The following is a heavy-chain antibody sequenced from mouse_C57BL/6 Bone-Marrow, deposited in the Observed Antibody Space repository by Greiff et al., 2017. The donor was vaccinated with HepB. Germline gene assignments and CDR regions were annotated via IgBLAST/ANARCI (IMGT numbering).Heavy chain of an antibody. CDR1: GYTFTSYT. J-gene: IGHJ2*01. CDR3: ARGAAQATVDY. Sequence: VMLVESGAELARPGASVKMSCKASGYTFTSYTMHWVKQRPGQGLEWIGYINPSSGYTKYNQKFKDKATLTADKSSSTAYMQLSSLTSEDSAVYYCARGAAQATVDYWGQGTTLTVSS. CDR2: INPSSGYT. V-gene: IGHV1-4*01. D-gene: IGHD3-2*02.